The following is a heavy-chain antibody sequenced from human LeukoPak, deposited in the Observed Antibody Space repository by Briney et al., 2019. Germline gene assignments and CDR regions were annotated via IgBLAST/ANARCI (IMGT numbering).Heavy chain of an antibody. CDR2: IYTSGST. CDR1: GGSISSYY. D-gene: IGHD6-19*01. J-gene: IGHJ4*02. V-gene: IGHV4-4*07. CDR3: ARGPGRGIAVAGTVDY. Sequence: PSETLSLTCTVSGGSISSYYWSWIRQPAGKGREWIGRIYTSGSTNYNPSLKSRVTMSVDTSKNQSSLKLSSVTAADTAVYYCARGPGRGIAVAGTVDYWGQGTLVTVSS.